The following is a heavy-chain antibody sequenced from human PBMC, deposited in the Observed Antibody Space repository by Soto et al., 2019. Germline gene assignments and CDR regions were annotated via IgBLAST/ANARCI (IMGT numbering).Heavy chain of an antibody. CDR3: SGCSGGACHTDYGMDV. D-gene: IGHD2-15*01. Sequence: EVHLVESGGGLVKPGGSLRLSCAVSGFTFSSCTMNWVRQAPGKGLEWVSSISPSTSHIYYADSVKGRFTISRDNAKNSLFLQMSSLRAEDSAVDYCSGCSGGACHTDYGMDVWGQGTTVTVSS. CDR1: GFTFSSCT. J-gene: IGHJ6*02. V-gene: IGHV3-21*01. CDR2: ISPSTSHI.